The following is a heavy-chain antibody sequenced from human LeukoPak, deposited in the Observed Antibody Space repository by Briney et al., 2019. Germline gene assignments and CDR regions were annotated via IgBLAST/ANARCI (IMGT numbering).Heavy chain of an antibody. V-gene: IGHV3-7*01. D-gene: IGHD2/OR15-2a*01. J-gene: IGHJ4*02. Sequence: GGSLRLSCAASGFTFSSYWMSWVRQAPGKGLEWVAYIKHDGSAKNYVDSVKGRFTISRDNAKNSLYLQMSSLRAEDTTMYYCARDYFKDYWGQGTLVTVSS. CDR1: GFTFSSYW. CDR2: IKHDGSAK. CDR3: ARDYFKDY.